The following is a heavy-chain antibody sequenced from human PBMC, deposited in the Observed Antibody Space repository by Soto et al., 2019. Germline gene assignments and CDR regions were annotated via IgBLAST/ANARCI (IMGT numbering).Heavy chain of an antibody. D-gene: IGHD3-22*01. CDR1: GASMTSSIYY. CDR2: LNYGGTT. Sequence: QPHLQPSGPGLVNPSETLSLTCSVSGASMTSSIYYWAWIRQAPGKGLEWIGSLNYGGTTYHSPSLEGRVTMSVDTSKKDFSLNVISVTAADTAIYYCARQSYFDGAGYYLGWFDPWGQGTLVTVSS. V-gene: IGHV4-39*01. CDR3: ARQSYFDGAGYYLGWFDP. J-gene: IGHJ5*02.